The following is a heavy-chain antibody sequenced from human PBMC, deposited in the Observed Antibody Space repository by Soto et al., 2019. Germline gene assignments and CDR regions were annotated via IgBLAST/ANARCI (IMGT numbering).Heavy chain of an antibody. Sequence: EVQLLESGGGLVQPGGCPKPSCAAPGFNFCKYAFNLVPPASGEGVEWGSVICGGGDATYLPESVKGRFTASRDNPKNTVYLQMNSLRAEDTAVYYCAKKSLGSITLPALYYFDYWGQGTLVTVSS. D-gene: IGHD7-27*01. J-gene: IGHJ4*02. CDR1: GFNFCKYA. CDR2: ICGGGDAT. V-gene: IGHV3-23*01. CDR3: AKKSLGSITLPALYYFDY.